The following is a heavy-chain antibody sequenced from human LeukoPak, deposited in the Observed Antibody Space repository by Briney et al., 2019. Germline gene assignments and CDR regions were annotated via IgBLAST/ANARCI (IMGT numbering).Heavy chain of an antibody. J-gene: IGHJ4*02. CDR3: ASGYCSSTSCSPDY. V-gene: IGHV3-30-3*01. D-gene: IGHD2-2*01. Sequence: GRSLRLSCAASGFTFSSYAMHWVRQAPGKGLEWVAVISYDGSNKYYADSVKGRFTISRDNSKNTLYLQMNSLRAEDTAVYYCASGYCSSTSCSPDYWGQGTLVTVSS. CDR2: ISYDGSNK. CDR1: GFTFSSYA.